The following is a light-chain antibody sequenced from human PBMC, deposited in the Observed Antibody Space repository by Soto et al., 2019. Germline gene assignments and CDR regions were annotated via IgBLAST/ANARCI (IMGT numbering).Light chain of an antibody. CDR1: QSVSSGF. CDR2: GAS. Sequence: EIVLTQSPATLSLSPGERAPLSCRASQSVSSGFLAWYQQKPGQAPRLLIYGASSRATGIPDRFSGSGSGTDFTLTISRLEPEDFAVYYCQQYDSSPRTFGPGTKVDIK. V-gene: IGKV3-20*01. CDR3: QQYDSSPRT. J-gene: IGKJ3*01.